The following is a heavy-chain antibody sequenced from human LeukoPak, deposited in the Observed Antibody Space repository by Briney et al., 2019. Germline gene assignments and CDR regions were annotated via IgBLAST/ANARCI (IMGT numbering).Heavy chain of an antibody. D-gene: IGHD2-21*01. CDR1: GFTFSDYW. V-gene: IGHV3-7*02. CDR2: IKEDGSEK. Sequence: PGGSLRLSCVASGFTFSDYWMSWVRQAPGKGLEWVSDIKEDGSEKYYVDSVKGRFTISRDNAKNSLYLQMNSLRVEDTAVYHCVCHVVLSVGYHYGLGVWGQGTTVTVSS. J-gene: IGHJ6*01. CDR3: VCHVVLSVGYHYGLGV.